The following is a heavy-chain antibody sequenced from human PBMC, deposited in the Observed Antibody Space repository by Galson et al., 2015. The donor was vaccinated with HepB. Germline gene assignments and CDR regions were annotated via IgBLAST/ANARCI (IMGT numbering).Heavy chain of an antibody. D-gene: IGHD2-15*01. V-gene: IGHV5-51*01. CDR1: GYTFTSYW. J-gene: IGHJ6*02. Sequence: QSGAEVKKPGESLKISCKGSGYTFTSYWIGWVRQMPGKGLEWMGIIYPGDSDTRKSPSFQGQVTISVDKSISTAYLQWSSLKASDTAMYYCARQAVVVADGMDVWGQGTTVTVSS. CDR3: ARQAVVVADGMDV. CDR2: IYPGDSDT.